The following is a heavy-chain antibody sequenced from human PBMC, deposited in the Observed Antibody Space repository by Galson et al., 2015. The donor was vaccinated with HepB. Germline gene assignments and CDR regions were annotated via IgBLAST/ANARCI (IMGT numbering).Heavy chain of an antibody. V-gene: IGHV3-33*01. CDR3: ARDLTIFGVVNDAFDI. D-gene: IGHD3-3*01. J-gene: IGHJ3*02. Sequence: SLRLSCAASGFTFSSYGMHWVRQAPGKGLEWVAVIWYDGSNKYYADSVKGRFTISRDNSKNTLYLQTNSLRAEDTAVYYCARDLTIFGVVNDAFDIWGQGTMVTVSS. CDR1: GFTFSSYG. CDR2: IWYDGSNK.